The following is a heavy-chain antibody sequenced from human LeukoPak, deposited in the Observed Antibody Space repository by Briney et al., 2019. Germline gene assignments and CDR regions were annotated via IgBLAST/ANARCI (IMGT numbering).Heavy chain of an antibody. D-gene: IGHD6-19*01. CDR1: GFNFNNFA. V-gene: IGHV3-23*01. CDR2: INFSGSNI. J-gene: IGHJ5*02. Sequence: GGSLRLSCAASGFNFNNFAMSWVRQAPGKGLEWVSGINFSGSNIYYADSVKGRFTISRDNSKNKLFLQMNRLRAEDTAVYYCARAPGQWLSANWFDPWGQGTLVTVSS. CDR3: ARAPGQWLSANWFDP.